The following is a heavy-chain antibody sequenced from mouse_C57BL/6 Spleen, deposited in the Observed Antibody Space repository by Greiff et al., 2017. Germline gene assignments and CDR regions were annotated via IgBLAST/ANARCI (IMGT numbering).Heavy chain of an antibody. CDR2: IYPGDGDT. J-gene: IGHJ1*03. D-gene: IGHD2-3*01. V-gene: IGHV1-82*01. Sequence: VQLQQSGPELVKPGASVKFSCTASGYAISSSWMHWVKPRPGKGLEWIGRIYPGDGDTNYNGQFKGKATLTADKSSSTAYMQLSSLTSEDSAVYFCARETYDDYQSFDWDFDVWGTGTTVTVSS. CDR3: ARETYDDYQSFDWDFDV. CDR1: GYAISSSW.